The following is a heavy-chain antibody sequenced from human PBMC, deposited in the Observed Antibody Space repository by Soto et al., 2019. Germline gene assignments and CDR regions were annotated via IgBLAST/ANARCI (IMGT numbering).Heavy chain of an antibody. D-gene: IGHD3-16*01. CDR2: IYYSGST. J-gene: IGHJ5*02. V-gene: IGHV4-59*01. CDR3: ASVLRGDLVGGGRIDP. Sequence: QVQLQESGPGLVKPSETLSLTCTVSGDSISSYYWSWIRQPPGKGLEWIGYIYYSGSTNYNPSLTRRFIISMDTARNQVSLTLSSGSAAGTAVSYGASVLRGDLVGGGRIDPWGQGTLVAVSS. CDR1: GDSISSYY.